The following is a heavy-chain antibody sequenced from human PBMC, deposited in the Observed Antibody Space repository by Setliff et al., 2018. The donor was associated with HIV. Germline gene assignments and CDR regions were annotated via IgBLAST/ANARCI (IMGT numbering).Heavy chain of an antibody. J-gene: IGHJ4*02. CDR3: AKDRDERWFGELLSPLTFDY. CDR1: GFTFSSYA. CDR2: ISGSGRST. D-gene: IGHD3-10*01. V-gene: IGHV3-23*01. Sequence: GGSLRLSCAASGFTFSSYAMNWVRQAPGKGLEWVSAISGSGRSTYYADSVKGRFTISRDNSKNTLYLQMNSLRAEDTAVYYCAKDRDERWFGELLSPLTFDYWGQGTPVTVSS.